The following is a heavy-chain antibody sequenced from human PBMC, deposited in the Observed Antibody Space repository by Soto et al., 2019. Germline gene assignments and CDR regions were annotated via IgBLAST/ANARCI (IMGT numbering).Heavy chain of an antibody. J-gene: IGHJ3*02. D-gene: IGHD2-15*01. Sequence: EVQLVESGGGLVQPGGSLRLSCAASGFTFSSYWMSWVRQAPGKGLEWVANIKQDGSEKYYVDSVKGRFTISRDNAKNSLYLQMKSLRAEDTAVYYCARETLDIVVVVAATGDAFDIWGQGTMVTVSS. CDR1: GFTFSSYW. V-gene: IGHV3-7*01. CDR3: ARETLDIVVVVAATGDAFDI. CDR2: IKQDGSEK.